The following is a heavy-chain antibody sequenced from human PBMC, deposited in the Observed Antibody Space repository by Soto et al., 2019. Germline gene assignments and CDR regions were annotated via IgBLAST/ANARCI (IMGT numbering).Heavy chain of an antibody. CDR3: ARHLGYCSGGSCHIEGPIDY. V-gene: IGHV1-69*02. Sequence: QVQLVQSGAEVKKPGSSVKVSCKASGGTFSSYTISWVRQAPGQGLEWMGRIIPILGIANYAQKFQGRVTITAAKYTSTAYMELSSLRSEDTAVYYCARHLGYCSGGSCHIEGPIDYGGQGTLVTVSS. J-gene: IGHJ4*02. CDR1: GGTFSSYT. D-gene: IGHD2-15*01. CDR2: IIPILGIA.